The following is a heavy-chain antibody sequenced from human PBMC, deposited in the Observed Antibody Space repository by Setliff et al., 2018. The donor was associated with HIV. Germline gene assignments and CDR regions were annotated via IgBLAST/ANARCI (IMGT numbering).Heavy chain of an antibody. CDR3: AKALRDGSSTYFHYFYFMDV. Sequence: GSLRLSCAASGFTFTTYAMTWVRQAPGKGLEWVSTIYSGDRSTYYGDSGKGRFTISRDNSKNTVYLQMNSLRAEDTAVYYCAKALRDGSSTYFHYFYFMDVWGKGATVTVSS. CDR1: GFTFTTYA. V-gene: IGHV3-23*03. J-gene: IGHJ6*03. D-gene: IGHD3-10*01. CDR2: IYSGDRST.